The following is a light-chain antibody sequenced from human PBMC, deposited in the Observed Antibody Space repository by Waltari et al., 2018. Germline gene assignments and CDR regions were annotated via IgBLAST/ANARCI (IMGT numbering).Light chain of an antibody. CDR3: SSYAGNNNCV. CDR1: SSDVGAENY. Sequence: QSALTQPPSASGSPGQSVTISCTGTSSDVGAENYVSWYQQYPGKAPQLMIYEVTKRPSGVPDRFSASKSGNTASLTVSGLQAEDEADYYCSSYAGNNNCVFGTGTKVTVL. CDR2: EVT. V-gene: IGLV2-8*01. J-gene: IGLJ1*01.